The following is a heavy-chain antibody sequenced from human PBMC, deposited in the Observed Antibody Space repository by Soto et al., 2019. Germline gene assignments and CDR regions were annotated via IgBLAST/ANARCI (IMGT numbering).Heavy chain of an antibody. D-gene: IGHD6-13*01. CDR3: ARDIEVGIAAAGTFGLFDP. CDR2: TYYRSKWYN. J-gene: IGHJ5*02. CDR1: WIRVA. V-gene: IGHV6-1*01. Sequence: WIRVAGESIKKSPSRGLEWLGRTYYRSKWYNDYAVSVKSRITINPDTSKNQFSLQLNSVTPEDTAVYYCARDIEVGIAAAGTFGLFDPCGQGTLVTV.